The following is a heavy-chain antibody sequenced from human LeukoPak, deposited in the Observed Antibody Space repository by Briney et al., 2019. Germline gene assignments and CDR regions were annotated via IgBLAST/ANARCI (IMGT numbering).Heavy chain of an antibody. CDR1: GFTFSSYA. CDR2: SSSSCSGT. D-gene: IGHD1-1*01. Sequence: QTGGSLRLSCAPSGFTFSSYAMSWVRRAAGQGLEWVSASSSSCSGTYYDDPLKARFTITTDNTKNTLYPQMNSLRAEDTAVYYCAKPRLLSKLGTLFDYWGQGTLVTVSS. CDR3: AKPRLLSKLGTLFDY. J-gene: IGHJ4*02. V-gene: IGHV3-23*01.